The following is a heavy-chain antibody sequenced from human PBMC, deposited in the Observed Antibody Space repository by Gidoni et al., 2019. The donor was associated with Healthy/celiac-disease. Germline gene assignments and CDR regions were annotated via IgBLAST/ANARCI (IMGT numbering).Heavy chain of an antibody. V-gene: IGHV2-26*01. Sequence: QVTLKESGPVLVKPTETLTLTCTVSGFSLSNARMGVSWIRQPPGKAIEWLAHILSNDEKSYSTSLKRRRTISKDTYKSQGVLTMTNMDPVDTATYSCARIAVATTDNWFDPWGQGTLVTVSS. D-gene: IGHD4-4*01. CDR3: ARIAVATTDNWFDP. J-gene: IGHJ5*02. CDR1: GFSLSNARMG. CDR2: ILSNDEK.